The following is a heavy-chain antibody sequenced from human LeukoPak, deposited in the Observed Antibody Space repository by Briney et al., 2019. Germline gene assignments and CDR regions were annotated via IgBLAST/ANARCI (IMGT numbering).Heavy chain of an antibody. D-gene: IGHD1-26*01. CDR3: AREASGSFLSYYLDY. Sequence: GGSLRLSCAASGFTFSSYWMSWVRQAPGKGLEWVSVIYSGGSTYYADSVKGRFTISRDNSKNTLYLQMNSLRAEDTAVYYCAREASGSFLSYYLDYWGQGTLVTVSS. V-gene: IGHV3-53*01. CDR1: GFTFSSYW. CDR2: IYSGGST. J-gene: IGHJ4*02.